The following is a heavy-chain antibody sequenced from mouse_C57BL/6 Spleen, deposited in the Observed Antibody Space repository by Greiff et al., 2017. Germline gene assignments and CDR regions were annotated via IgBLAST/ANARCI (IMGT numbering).Heavy chain of an antibody. CDR3: ARQAITKAMDY. J-gene: IGHJ4*01. CDR2: ISSGGSYT. Sequence: EVQLVESGGDLVKPGGSLKLSCAASGFTFSSYGMSWVRQTPDKRLEWVATISSGGSYTYYPDSVKGRFTISRDNAKNTLYLQMSSLKSEDTAMYYCARQAITKAMDYWGQGTSVTVSS. V-gene: IGHV5-6*01. CDR1: GFTFSSYG. D-gene: IGHD2-4*01.